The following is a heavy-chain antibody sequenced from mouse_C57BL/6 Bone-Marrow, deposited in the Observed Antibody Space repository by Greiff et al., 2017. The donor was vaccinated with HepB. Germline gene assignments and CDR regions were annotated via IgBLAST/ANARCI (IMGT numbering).Heavy chain of an antibody. Sequence: VQLQQPGAELVKPGASVKLSCKASGYTFTSYWMHWVKQRPGQGLEWIGAIYPGNSDTSYNQKFKGKAKLTAVTSASTAYMELSSLTNEDSAVYYCTPTVVGAMDYWGQGTSVTVSS. J-gene: IGHJ4*01. V-gene: IGHV1-5*01. D-gene: IGHD1-1*01. CDR1: GYTFTSYW. CDR3: TPTVVGAMDY. CDR2: IYPGNSDT.